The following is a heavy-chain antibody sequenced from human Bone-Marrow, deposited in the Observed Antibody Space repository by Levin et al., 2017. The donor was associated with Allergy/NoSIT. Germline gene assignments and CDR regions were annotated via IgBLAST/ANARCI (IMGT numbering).Heavy chain of an antibody. CDR3: ATMSSPSYYYALDV. Sequence: GGSLRLSCAASGFSVSDNYLAWVRQAPGRGLEWVSIFYSGVGGNTYDADAVRGRFTISKDSSQNRLFLQMNNLRADDTATYYCATMSSPSYYYALDVWGQGTTVTVSS. CDR1: GFSVSDNY. V-gene: IGHV3-53*01. CDR2: FYSGVGGNT. J-gene: IGHJ6*02.